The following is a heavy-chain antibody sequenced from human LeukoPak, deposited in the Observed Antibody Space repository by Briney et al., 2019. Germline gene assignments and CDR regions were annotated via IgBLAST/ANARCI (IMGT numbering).Heavy chain of an antibody. CDR3: ARQPAGTAAFDI. J-gene: IGHJ3*02. V-gene: IGHV4-59*08. Sequence: MSSETLSLTCTVSGGSITGYYWSWIRQPPGKGLEWIAYVRENGESNYNPSLKSRVTISVDTRNNQISLRLNFVTAADTAIYYCARQPAGTAAFDIWGLGTMVTVSS. D-gene: IGHD1-14*01. CDR1: GGSITGYY. CDR2: VRENGES.